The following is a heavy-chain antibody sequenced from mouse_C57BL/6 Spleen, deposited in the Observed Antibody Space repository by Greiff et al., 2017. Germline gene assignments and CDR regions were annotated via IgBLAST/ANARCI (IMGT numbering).Heavy chain of an antibody. J-gene: IGHJ2*01. Sequence: VQLQQSGAELVRPGASVKLSCTASGFNIKDDYMHWVKQRPEQGLEWIGWIDPENGDTAYDSKFQGKATITADTSSNTAYLQLSSLTSEDTAVYYCTRIYYYGSSLDCWGQGTTLTVSS. CDR2: IDPENGDT. D-gene: IGHD1-1*01. CDR3: TRIYYYGSSLDC. CDR1: GFNIKDDY. V-gene: IGHV14-4*01.